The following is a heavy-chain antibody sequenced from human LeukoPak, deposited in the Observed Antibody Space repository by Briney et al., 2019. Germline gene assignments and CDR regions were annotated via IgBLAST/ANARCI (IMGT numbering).Heavy chain of an antibody. D-gene: IGHD4-11*01. V-gene: IGHV1-18*01. CDR3: ARDSGDPDYSMKTNWFDP. J-gene: IGHJ5*02. Sequence: GASVKVSCKASGYTFTSYGISWVRQAPGQGLEWMGWISAYNGNTNYAQKLQGRVTMTTDTSTSTAYMELRSLRSDDTAVYYCARDSGDPDYSMKTNWFDPWGQGTLVTVSS. CDR2: ISAYNGNT. CDR1: GYTFTSYG.